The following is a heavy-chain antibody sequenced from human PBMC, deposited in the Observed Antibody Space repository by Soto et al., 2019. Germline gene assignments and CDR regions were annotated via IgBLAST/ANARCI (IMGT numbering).Heavy chain of an antibody. CDR1: GFTFSDYY. CDR2: ISSSGSTI. CDR3: ARDGSSGGEYSSSSYGWAYYYYMDV. D-gene: IGHD6-6*01. J-gene: IGHJ6*03. V-gene: IGHV3-11*01. Sequence: GGSLRLSCAASGFTFSDYYMSWIRQAPGKGLEWVSYISSSGSTIYYADSVKGRFTISRDNAKNSLYLQMNSLRAEDTAVYYCARDGSSGGEYSSSSYGWAYYYYMDVWGKGTTVTVSS.